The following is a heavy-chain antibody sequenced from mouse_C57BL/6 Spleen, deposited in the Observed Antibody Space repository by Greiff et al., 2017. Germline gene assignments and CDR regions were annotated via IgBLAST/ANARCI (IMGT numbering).Heavy chain of an antibody. Sequence: LQESGAELVRPGASVKISCKASGYAFSSYWMNWVKQRPGKGLEWIGQIYPGDGDTNYNGKFKGKATLTADKSSSTAYMQLSSLTSEDSAVYFCARGAITTLGADYWGQGTTLTVSS. CDR1: GYAFSSYW. J-gene: IGHJ2*01. CDR2: IYPGDGDT. D-gene: IGHD1-1*01. V-gene: IGHV1-80*01. CDR3: ARGAITTLGADY.